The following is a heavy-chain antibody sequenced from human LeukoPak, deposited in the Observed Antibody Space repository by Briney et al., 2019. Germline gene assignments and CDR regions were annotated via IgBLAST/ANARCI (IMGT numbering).Heavy chain of an antibody. D-gene: IGHD4-17*01. CDR2: IYYSGST. CDR3: AGTYGYGYYYYMDV. J-gene: IGHJ6*03. Sequence: SETLSLTCTVSGGSISSYYWSWIRQPPGKGLEWIGYIYYSGSTNYNPSLKSRVTISVETSKKQFSLKLSSVTAADTAVYYCAGTYGYGYYYYMDVWGKGTTVTISS. CDR1: GGSISSYY. V-gene: IGHV4-59*01.